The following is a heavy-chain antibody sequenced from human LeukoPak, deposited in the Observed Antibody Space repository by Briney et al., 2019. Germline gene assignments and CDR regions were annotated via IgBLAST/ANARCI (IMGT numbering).Heavy chain of an antibody. J-gene: IGHJ4*02. CDR3: ARAQVTTSPNFDY. CDR2: INHSGST. V-gene: IGHV4-34*01. Sequence: PSETLSLTCAVYGGSFSGYYWSWIRQPPGKGLEWIGEINHSGSTNYNPSLKSRVTISVDTSKNQFSLKLSSVTAADTAVYYCARAQVTTSPNFDYWGQGTLVTVSS. CDR1: GGSFSGYY. D-gene: IGHD4-17*01.